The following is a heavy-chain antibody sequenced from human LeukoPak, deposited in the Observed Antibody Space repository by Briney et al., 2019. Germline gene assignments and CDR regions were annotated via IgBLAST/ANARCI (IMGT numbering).Heavy chain of an antibody. CDR2: ISSSRSYI. V-gene: IGHV3-21*01. D-gene: IGHD3-22*01. J-gene: IGHJ4*02. CDR1: GFTFSTYS. CDR3: VRDPYYYDSNGYFGY. Sequence: GGSLRLSCAASGFTFSTYSMNWVRQAPGKGLEWVSSISSSRSYIHYADSVKGRFTISRDNAKNSLYLQMNSLRAEDTAVYYCVRDPYYYDSNGYFGYWGQGTLVTVSS.